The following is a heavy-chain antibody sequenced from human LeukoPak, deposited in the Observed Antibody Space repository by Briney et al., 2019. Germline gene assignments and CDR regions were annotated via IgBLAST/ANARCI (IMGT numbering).Heavy chain of an antibody. CDR3: ARGGKLHPQSPY. V-gene: IGHV3-7*01. D-gene: IGHD3-16*01. CDR1: GFTFITYW. Sequence: GGSLRLSCAASGFTFITYWMSWVRQAPGKGLEWVANINQDGREKYYVDSVKGRFTISRDNGKNSVYLQMNSRGAEDTGVYYCARGGKLHPQSPYWGQGTLVTVSS. J-gene: IGHJ4*02. CDR2: INQDGREK.